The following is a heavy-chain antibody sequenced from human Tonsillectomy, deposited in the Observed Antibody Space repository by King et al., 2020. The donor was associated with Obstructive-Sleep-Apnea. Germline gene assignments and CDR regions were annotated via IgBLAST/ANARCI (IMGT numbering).Heavy chain of an antibody. CDR2: LQNEGSKQ. CDR1: GFTFSSDC. V-gene: IGHV3-30*02. CDR3: ARSGNQRGAVVYGMDV. J-gene: IGHJ6*02. D-gene: IGHD3-10*01. Sequence: VQLVESAGRVVQPGGSLRLSCAASGFTFSSDCIHWVPQAPGKGLDWVTFLQNEGSKQYYTDSVKGRFTISSDNSKNTLFLQMNSLTPEDTAVYYCARSGNQRGAVVYGMDVWGLGTTVTVSS.